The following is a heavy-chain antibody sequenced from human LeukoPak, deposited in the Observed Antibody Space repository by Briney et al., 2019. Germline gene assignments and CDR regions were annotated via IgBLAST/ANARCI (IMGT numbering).Heavy chain of an antibody. V-gene: IGHV4-34*01. Sequence: SETLSLTCAVYGGSFSGYYWSWIRQPPGKGLEWIGEINHRGGTNYNPSLKSRVTISADTSNNQFSLKLRSVIAADTAVYYCTRAGPNYYYYGLDVWGQGTTVTVSS. J-gene: IGHJ6*02. CDR3: TRAGPNYYYYGLDV. D-gene: IGHD3-10*01. CDR1: GGSFSGYY. CDR2: INHRGGT.